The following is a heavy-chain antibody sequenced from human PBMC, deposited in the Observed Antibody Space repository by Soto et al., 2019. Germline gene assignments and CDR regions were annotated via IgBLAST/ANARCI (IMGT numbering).Heavy chain of an antibody. D-gene: IGHD3-22*01. V-gene: IGHV1-69*02. CDR2: IIPILGIA. CDR3: ASGYYDSRGPYDY. J-gene: IGHJ4*02. CDR1: GGTFSRYT. Sequence: QVQLVQSGAEVKKPGSSVKVSCKASGGTFSRYTISWVRQAPGQGLEWMGRIIPILGIANYAQKFKGRVTITADKSTSTAYMELSSLRSEDTAVYYCASGYYDSRGPYDYWGQGTLVTVSS.